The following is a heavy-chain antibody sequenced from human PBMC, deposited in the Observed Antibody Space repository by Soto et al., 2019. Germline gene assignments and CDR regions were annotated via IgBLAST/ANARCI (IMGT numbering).Heavy chain of an antibody. CDR1: GFSFSNYA. J-gene: IGHJ4*02. D-gene: IGHD2-8*01. V-gene: IGHV3-23*01. Sequence: EVQLLESGGGLVQPGGSLRLSCAASGFSFSNYAMNWVRQAPGKGLEWVSFISGSGSTTYYTDSVKGRFTISRDKSMNTLYLQMNSLRVKDAAVYYCAKDRVVDGVYSFDYWGQGTLVTVSS. CDR2: ISGSGSTT. CDR3: AKDRVVDGVYSFDY.